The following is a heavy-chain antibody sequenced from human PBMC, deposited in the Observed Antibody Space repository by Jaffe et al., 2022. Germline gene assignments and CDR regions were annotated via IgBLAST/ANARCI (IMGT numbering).Heavy chain of an antibody. CDR3: ARDRVYTFDY. Sequence: QVQLQESGPGLVKPSETLSLTCAVSGYSISSGYYWGWIRQPPGKGLEWIGSIYHSGSTYYNPSLKSRVTISVDTSKNQFSLKLSSVTAADTAVYYCARDRVYTFDYWGQGTLVTVSS. CDR2: IYHSGST. V-gene: IGHV4-38-2*02. CDR1: GYSISSGYY. D-gene: IGHD2-8*01. J-gene: IGHJ4*02.